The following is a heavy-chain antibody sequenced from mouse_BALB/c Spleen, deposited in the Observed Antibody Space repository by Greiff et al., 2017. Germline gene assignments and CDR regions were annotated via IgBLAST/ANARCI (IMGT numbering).Heavy chain of an antibody. J-gene: IGHJ3*01. Sequence: LQQPGSELVRPGASVKLSCKASGYTFTSYWMHWVKQRPGQGLEWIGNIYPGSGSTNYDEKFKSKATLTVDTSSSTAYMQLSSLTSEDSAVYYCTIYYYGSSFAYWGQGTLVTVSA. D-gene: IGHD1-1*01. CDR1: GYTFTSYW. CDR3: TIYYYGSSFAY. CDR2: IYPGSGST. V-gene: IGHV1S22*01.